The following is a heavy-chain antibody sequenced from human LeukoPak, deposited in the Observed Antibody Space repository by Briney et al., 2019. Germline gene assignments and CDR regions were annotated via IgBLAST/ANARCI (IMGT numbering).Heavy chain of an antibody. D-gene: IGHD1-14*01. J-gene: IGHJ6*03. V-gene: IGHV4-39*02. CDR3: ARLPDYHYYYMDV. Sequence: SETLSLTCSVSGGSISSSHYYWGWIRQSPGKGLEWIGSIYYSGSAYYNPFLESRVTISVDTSKNHFSLMLYSMTAADTADYYCARLPDYHYYYMDVWGKGTTVTVSS. CDR2: IYYSGSA. CDR1: GGSISSSHYY.